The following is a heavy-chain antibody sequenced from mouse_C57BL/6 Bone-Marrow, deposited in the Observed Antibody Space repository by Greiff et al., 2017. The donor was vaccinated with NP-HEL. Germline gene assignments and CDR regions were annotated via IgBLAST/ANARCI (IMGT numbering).Heavy chain of an antibody. V-gene: IGHV5-6*01. CDR1: GFTFSSYG. J-gene: IGHJ3*01. D-gene: IGHD2-3*01. Sequence: EVMLVESGGDLVKPGGSLKLSCAASGFTFSSYGMSWVRQTPDKRLEWVATISSGGSYTYYPDSVKGRFTISRDNAKNTLYLQLSSLKSEDTARDYCAREMGKFDDWGKGTLVTVSA. CDR2: ISSGGSYT. CDR3: AREMGKFDD.